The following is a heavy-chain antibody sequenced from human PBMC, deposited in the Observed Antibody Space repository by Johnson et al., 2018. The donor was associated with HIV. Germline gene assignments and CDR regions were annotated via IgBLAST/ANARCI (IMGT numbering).Heavy chain of an antibody. J-gene: IGHJ3*02. CDR1: GFTFSSYG. CDR2: IWYDGSNK. Sequence: QVQLVESGGGVVQPGRSLRLSCAASGFTFSSYGMHWVRQAPGKGLEWVAVIWYDGSNKYYADSVKGRFTLSRDNAKNSLYLQINSLRPDDTAVYYCAKDTAMLRSSAAFDIWGQGTMVTVSS. CDR3: AKDTAMLRSSAAFDI. V-gene: IGHV3-33*03. D-gene: IGHD5-18*01.